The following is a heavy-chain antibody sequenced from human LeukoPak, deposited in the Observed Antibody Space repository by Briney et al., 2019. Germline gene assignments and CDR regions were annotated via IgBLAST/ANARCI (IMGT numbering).Heavy chain of an antibody. J-gene: IGHJ3*02. CDR3: ASRSIFGVVTTDAFDI. V-gene: IGHV4-30-4*08. CDR1: GGSISSGDYY. CDR2: IYYSGST. Sequence: SETLSLTCTVSGGSISSGDYYWSWIRQPPGRGLEWIGYIYYSGSTYYNPSLKSRVTISVDTSKNQFSLKLSSVTAADTAVYYCASRSIFGVVTTDAFDIWGQGTMVTVSS. D-gene: IGHD3-3*01.